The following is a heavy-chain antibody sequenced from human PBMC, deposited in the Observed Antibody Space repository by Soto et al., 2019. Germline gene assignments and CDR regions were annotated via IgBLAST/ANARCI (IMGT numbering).Heavy chain of an antibody. J-gene: IGHJ5*02. CDR1: GGSITSGGFY. CDR3: VRGGIAGNWFDP. D-gene: IGHD6-13*01. Sequence: QVQLQESGPGLVKPSQTLSLTCSVSGGSITSGGFYWSWIRHHPEKGLEWIAYIFHSGSTDFNPSLKGRIIISADTSKNQFSLKLTSVTAADTAVYYCVRGGIAGNWFDPWGQGTLVTVSS. CDR2: IFHSGST. V-gene: IGHV4-31*03.